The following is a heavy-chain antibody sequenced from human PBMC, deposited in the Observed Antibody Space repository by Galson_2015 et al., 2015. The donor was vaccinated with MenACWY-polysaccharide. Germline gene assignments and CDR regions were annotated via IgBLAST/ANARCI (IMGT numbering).Heavy chain of an antibody. V-gene: IGHV2-26*01. Sequence: PALVKPTQTLTLTCTVSGFPLSHARLGVSWIRQPPGKAPEWLAHIFSNDEKSYSTSLKTKLTISQDNSKNQAVLTMTNLDPVDTATYYCARVPIAIQGPYYYYYGMDVWGQGTTVTVSS. CDR2: IFSNDEK. CDR1: GFPLSHARLG. D-gene: IGHD3-9*01. J-gene: IGHJ6*02. CDR3: ARVPIAIQGPYYYYYGMDV.